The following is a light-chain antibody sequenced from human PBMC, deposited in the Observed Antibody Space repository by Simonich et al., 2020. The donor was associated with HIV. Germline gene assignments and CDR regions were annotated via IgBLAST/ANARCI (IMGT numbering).Light chain of an antibody. V-gene: IGKV3-15*01. J-gene: IGKJ1*01. CDR2: VAS. CDR3: QQYNTYT. Sequence: EIVLTQSPATLYVSPGERATRSCRPSQSSSSNLAWYQQKPGQAPRLLIYVASTRATCIPARFSGSGSGTEFTLTISSMQSDDFATYYCQQYNTYTFGQGTKVEIK. CDR1: QSSSSN.